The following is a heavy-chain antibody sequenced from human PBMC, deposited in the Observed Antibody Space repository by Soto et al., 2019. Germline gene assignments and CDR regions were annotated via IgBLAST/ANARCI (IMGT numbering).Heavy chain of an antibody. CDR1: GGSISSSSYY. CDR2: IYYSGST. CDR3: ASWDFWSGYYDY. V-gene: IGHV4-39*01. Sequence: QLQLQESGPGLVKPSETLSLTCTVSGGSISSSSYYWGWIRQPPGKGLEWIGSIYYSGSTYYNPSLKSRVTISVDTSKNQFSLKLSSVTAADTAVYYCASWDFWSGYYDYWGQGTLVTVSS. J-gene: IGHJ4*02. D-gene: IGHD3-3*01.